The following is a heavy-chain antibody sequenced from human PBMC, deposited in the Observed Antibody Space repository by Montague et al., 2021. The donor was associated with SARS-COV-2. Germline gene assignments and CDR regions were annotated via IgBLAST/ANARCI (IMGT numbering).Heavy chain of an antibody. CDR3: AGRGASGSRGSQNFFPY. Sequence: SETLSLTCTVSGGSLSNDGYYWAWIRQPPGKGLEWLGGVYYNANTYYTPALNIRVATSADPSKNHFSLELTSVTAADTANYYCAGRGASGSRGSQNFFPYWGQGALVIVSS. CDR1: GGSLSNDGYY. J-gene: IGHJ4*02. D-gene: IGHD3-10*01. CDR2: VYYNANT. V-gene: IGHV4-39*01.